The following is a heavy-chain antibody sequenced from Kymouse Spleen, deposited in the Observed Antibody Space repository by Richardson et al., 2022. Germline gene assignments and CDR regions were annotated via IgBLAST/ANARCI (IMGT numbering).Heavy chain of an antibody. CDR3: TTYYYGSGSYPP. J-gene: IGHJ5*02. CDR1: GFTFSNAW. D-gene: IGHD3-10*01. Sequence: EVQLVESGGGLVKPGGSLRLSCAASGFTFSNAWMSWVRQAPGKGLEWVGRIKSKTDGGTTDYAAPVKGRFTISRDDSKNTLYLQMNSLKTEDTAVYYCTTYYYGSGSYPPWGQGTLVTVSS. V-gene: IGHV3-15*01. CDR2: IKSKTDGGTT.